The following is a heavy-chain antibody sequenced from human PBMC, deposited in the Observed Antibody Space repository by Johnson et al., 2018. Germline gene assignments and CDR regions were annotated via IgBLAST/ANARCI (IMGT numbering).Heavy chain of an antibody. CDR3: SSGSWSPNLHYYYYYYMDV. D-gene: IGHD3-10*01. J-gene: IGHJ6*03. V-gene: IGHV1-69*14. CDR2: IIPIFGTA. Sequence: QVQLVQSGAEVKKPGSSVKVSCKASGGTFSSYAISWVRQAPGQGIEWMGGIIPIFGTANYAQKFQGRVMITADKSTCTAYMELSSMRSADTAVYYCSSGSWSPNLHYYYYYYMDVWGKGTTVTVSS. CDR1: GGTFSSYA.